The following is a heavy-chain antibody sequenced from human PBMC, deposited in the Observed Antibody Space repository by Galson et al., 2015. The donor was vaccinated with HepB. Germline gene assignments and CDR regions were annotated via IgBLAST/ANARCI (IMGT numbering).Heavy chain of an antibody. J-gene: IGHJ4*02. CDR1: GYTFTSYY. CDR3: ARVRSYYDSSGYSEGY. V-gene: IGHV1-8*02. CDR2: MNPNSGNT. Sequence: SVKVSCKASGYTFTSYYMHWVRQATGQGLEWMGWMNPNSGNTGYAQKFQGRVTMTRNTSISTAYMELSSLRSEDTAVYYCARVRSYYDSSGYSEGYWGQGTLVTVSS. D-gene: IGHD3-22*01.